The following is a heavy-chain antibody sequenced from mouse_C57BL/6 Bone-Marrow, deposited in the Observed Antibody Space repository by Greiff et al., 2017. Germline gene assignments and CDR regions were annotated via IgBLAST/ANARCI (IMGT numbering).Heavy chain of an antibody. D-gene: IGHD1-1*01. Sequence: VQLQQPGAELVKPGASVKLSCKASGYTFTSYWMHWVKQRPGQGLEWIGMIHPNSGSTNYNEKFKSKATLTLAKSSSTAYMQLSSLTSEDSAVYYCARVRYYYGSRGDAMDYWGQGTSVTVAS. CDR1: GYTFTSYW. CDR2: IHPNSGST. V-gene: IGHV1-64*01. J-gene: IGHJ4*01. CDR3: ARVRYYYGSRGDAMDY.